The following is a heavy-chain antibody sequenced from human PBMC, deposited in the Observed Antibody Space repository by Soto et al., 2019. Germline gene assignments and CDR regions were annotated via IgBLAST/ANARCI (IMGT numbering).Heavy chain of an antibody. CDR2: LNTYGNT. D-gene: IGHD1-26*01. J-gene: IGHJ5*02. CDR1: GGSISSYR. V-gene: IGHV4-4*07. Sequence: QVQLQESGPGLVRPSETLSLTCTVSGGSISSYRWSWIRQPAGKGLEWIGRLNTYGNTNYNPSLKRRVTVSVDTSRTQFFLTLRSVTAADSAVYHCGRESGATWAYEASWGQGTPVTVSS. CDR3: GRESGATWAYEAS.